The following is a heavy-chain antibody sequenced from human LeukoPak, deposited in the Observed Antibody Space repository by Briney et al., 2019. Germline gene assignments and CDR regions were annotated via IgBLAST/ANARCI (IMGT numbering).Heavy chain of an antibody. CDR2: IEQDGSEK. CDR3: ARGSNNYYYYMDV. Sequence: GGSLRLSCAASGFTFSIYWMSWVRQAPGKGLEWVANIEQDGSEKYYVDSVKGRFTISRDNAKNSLYLQMNSLRAEDTSVYYCARGSNNYYYYMDVWGKGTTVTVSS. J-gene: IGHJ6*03. CDR1: GFTFSIYW. D-gene: IGHD4/OR15-4a*01. V-gene: IGHV3-7*01.